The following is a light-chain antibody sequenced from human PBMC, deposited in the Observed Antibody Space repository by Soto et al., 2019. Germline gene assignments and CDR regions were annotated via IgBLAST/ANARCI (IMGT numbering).Light chain of an antibody. CDR3: QQYGSSGT. CDR1: QSVSRN. Sequence: EVVLTQSPATLSLSPGERATLSCRASQSVSRNLAWYQQKPGQAPRLLIYGAPTRATGIPARFSGSGSGTDFTLTISRLEPEDFAVYYCQQYGSSGTFGQGTKVDIK. CDR2: GAP. J-gene: IGKJ1*01. V-gene: IGKV3-20*01.